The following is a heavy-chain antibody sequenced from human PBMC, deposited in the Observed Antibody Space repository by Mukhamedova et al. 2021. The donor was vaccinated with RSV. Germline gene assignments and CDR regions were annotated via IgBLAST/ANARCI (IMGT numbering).Heavy chain of an antibody. V-gene: IGHV3-30*03. D-gene: IGHD2-15*01. J-gene: IGHJ2*01. CDR2: LSPDETDL. Sequence: WAASGFPFSAYPMHWVRQAPGKGLEWVAVLSPDETDLTYAESVKGRFTVSRDNSRNILYLDINNLRHDDTALYYCARDLSLGWSRY. CDR3: ARDLSLGWSRY. CDR1: GFPFSAYP.